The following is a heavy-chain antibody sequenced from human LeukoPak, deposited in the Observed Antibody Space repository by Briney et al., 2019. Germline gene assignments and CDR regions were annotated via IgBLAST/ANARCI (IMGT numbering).Heavy chain of an antibody. CDR2: INHSGST. V-gene: IGHV4-34*01. CDR1: GGSFSGYY. CDR3: ARGSFLSKTAVDFLLGWGEFFDY. Sequence: SETLSLTCAVYGGSFSGYYWSWIRQPPGKGLEWIGEINHSGSTNYNPSLKSRVTISVDTSKNQFSLKLSSVTAADTAVYYCARGSFLSKTAVDFLLGWGEFFDYGGRGPLVTVSS. J-gene: IGHJ4*02. D-gene: IGHD3-10*01.